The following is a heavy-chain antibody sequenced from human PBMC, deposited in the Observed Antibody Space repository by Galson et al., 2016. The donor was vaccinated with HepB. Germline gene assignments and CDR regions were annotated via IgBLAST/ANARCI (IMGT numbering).Heavy chain of an antibody. J-gene: IGHJ4*02. D-gene: IGHD3-10*01. V-gene: IGHV1-18*01. CDR3: ARDRSVTVGRDVIKYFDF. Sequence: SVKVSCKASGFTFTSYGISWVRQAPGQGLEWMGCISAYSGNTYYAQKFQGRVTVTTETSTSTAYMELRSLRSDDTALYYCARDRSVTVGRDVIKYFDFWGPGTLITVSS. CDR1: GFTFTSYG. CDR2: ISAYSGNT.